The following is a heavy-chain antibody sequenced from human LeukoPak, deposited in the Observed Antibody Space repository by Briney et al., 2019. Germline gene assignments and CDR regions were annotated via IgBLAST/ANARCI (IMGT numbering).Heavy chain of an antibody. CDR1: GGSISNTDH. D-gene: IGHD5-18*01. V-gene: IGHV4-4*02. J-gene: IGHJ4*02. Sequence: SETLSLTCAVSGGSISNTDHWNWVRQPPGTGLEWIGEMYHDGYTNYNPSLKSRVTMSVDKSKNHFSLKLTSVTAADTAVYYCARLGGTQLWFLLPPPAFEYWGQGTLATVSS. CDR2: MYHDGYT. CDR3: ARLGGTQLWFLLPPPAFEY.